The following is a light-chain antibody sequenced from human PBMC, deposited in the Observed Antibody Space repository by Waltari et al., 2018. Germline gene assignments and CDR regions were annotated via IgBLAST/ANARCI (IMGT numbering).Light chain of an antibody. J-gene: IGKJ4*01. V-gene: IGKV3-15*01. CDR2: GAS. Sequence: EVVMTQSPATLSVSPGERVTLSCRASQSVNRFVAGYQQKPGQAPRLLIDGASTRAAGIPARVSGSGSGTEVTLTISSLQSEDFAVYYCQQYNDWPPLTFGGGTKLEIK. CDR1: QSVNRF. CDR3: QQYNDWPPLT.